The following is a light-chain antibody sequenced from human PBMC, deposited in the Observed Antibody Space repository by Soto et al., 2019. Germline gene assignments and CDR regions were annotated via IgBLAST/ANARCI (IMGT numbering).Light chain of an antibody. CDR3: TSYTSGATRI. CDR2: DVS. CDR1: SSDVGAYDY. J-gene: IGLJ2*01. V-gene: IGLV2-14*03. Sequence: QLVLTQPASVSGSPGQSVTISCTGTSSDVGAYDYVSWYQHPPGKAPKLIIYDVSSRPSGISHRFSGSKFGSMASLTISGLQAEDEADYYCTSYTSGATRIFGGGTQLTVL.